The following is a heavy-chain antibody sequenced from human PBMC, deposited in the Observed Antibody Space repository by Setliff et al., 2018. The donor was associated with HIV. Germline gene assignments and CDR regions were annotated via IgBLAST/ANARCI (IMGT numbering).Heavy chain of an antibody. CDR1: GGSISSSNW. V-gene: IGHV4-4*02. Sequence: PSETLSLTCAVSGGSISSSNWWSWVRQSPGKGLEWIGEIYHSGSTNYNPSLKSRVTVSADTSKNQFSLKLSSVTAADTGVYYCARHRDPPGTSWIFYYYYMDLWGEGTTVTVSS. D-gene: IGHD2-2*01. CDR3: ARHRDPPGTSWIFYYYYMDL. CDR2: IYHSGST. J-gene: IGHJ6*03.